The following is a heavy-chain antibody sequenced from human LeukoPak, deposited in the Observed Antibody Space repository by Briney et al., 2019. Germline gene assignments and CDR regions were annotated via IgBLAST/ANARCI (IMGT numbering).Heavy chain of an antibody. J-gene: IGHJ4*02. CDR1: GFTFSSYW. CDR3: AKEGVGLWFGELFTSYYFDY. Sequence: GGSLRLSCAASGFTFSSYWMSWVRQAPGKGLEWVANIKEDGSEKYYVDSVKGRFTISRDNAKNSLYLQMNSLRAEDTAVYYCAKEGVGLWFGELFTSYYFDYWGQGTLVTVSS. D-gene: IGHD3-10*01. CDR2: IKEDGSEK. V-gene: IGHV3-7*01.